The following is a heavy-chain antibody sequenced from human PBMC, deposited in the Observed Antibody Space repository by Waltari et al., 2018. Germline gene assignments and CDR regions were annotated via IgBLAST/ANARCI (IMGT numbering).Heavy chain of an antibody. CDR3: ARDYQDYGDLN. Sequence: EVQLVESGGGLIQPGGSLRLSCAASGFTVSSNYMSWVRQAPGKGRELVAVIYSGGSTYYADSVKGRFTISRDNSKNTLYLQMNSLRAEDTAVYYCARDYQDYGDLNWGQGTLVIVSS. D-gene: IGHD4-17*01. CDR1: GFTVSSNY. CDR2: IYSGGST. V-gene: IGHV3-53*01. J-gene: IGHJ4*02.